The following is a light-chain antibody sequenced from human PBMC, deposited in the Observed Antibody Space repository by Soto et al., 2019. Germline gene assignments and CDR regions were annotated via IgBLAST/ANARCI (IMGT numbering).Light chain of an antibody. CDR3: QQSFSTPLT. J-gene: IGKJ4*01. Sequence: DIRMTQSPSPLSASVGDRVTITCRASQSISSYLNWYQQKPGKAPKFLIYAASTLQSGVPSRFSGSGSGTDFTLTISSLQPDDFATYYCQQSFSTPLTFGGGTKVDIK. CDR1: QSISSY. V-gene: IGKV1-39*01. CDR2: AAS.